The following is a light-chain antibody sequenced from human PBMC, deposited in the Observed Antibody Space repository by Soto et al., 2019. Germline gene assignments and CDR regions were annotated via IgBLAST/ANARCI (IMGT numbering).Light chain of an antibody. CDR3: QQSYGTPQT. V-gene: IGKV1-39*01. CDR2: GAS. CDR1: QTISNY. J-gene: IGKJ1*01. Sequence: DIQMTQSPSSLSASVGDRVTITCRASQTISNYLNWFQQTPGKAPRLLICGASSLQSGVPSRFSGSGSGTDFTLTISSLQPEDFATYDCQQSYGTPQTFGQGTKVEIK.